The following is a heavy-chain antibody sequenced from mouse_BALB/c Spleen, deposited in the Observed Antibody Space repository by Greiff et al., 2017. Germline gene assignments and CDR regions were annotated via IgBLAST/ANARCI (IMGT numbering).Heavy chain of an antibody. Sequence: VQLQQPGAELVGPGASVKLSCKASGYTFTSYWINWVKQRPGQGLEWIGNIYPSDSYTNYNQKFKDKATLTVDKSSSTAYMKLSSPTSEDSAVYYCTRGGYGRRYFDVWGAGTTVTVSS. CDR3: TRGGYGRRYFDV. CDR2: IYPSDSYT. CDR1: GYTFTSYW. V-gene: IGHV1-69*02. D-gene: IGHD1-1*01. J-gene: IGHJ1*01.